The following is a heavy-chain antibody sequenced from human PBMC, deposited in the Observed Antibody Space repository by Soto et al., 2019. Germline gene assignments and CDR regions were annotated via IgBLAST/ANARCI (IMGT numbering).Heavy chain of an antibody. V-gene: IGHV1-24*01. J-gene: IGHJ4*02. CDR1: GYTLTELS. D-gene: IGHD3-10*01. CDR3: ATVMVRGVIVGFDY. Sequence: ASVKVSCKVSGYTLTELSMHWVRQAPGKGLEWMGGFDPEDGETIYAQKFQGRVTMTEDTSTDTAYMELSSLRSEDTAVYYCATVMVRGVIVGFDYCGQGPLVTVYS. CDR2: FDPEDGET.